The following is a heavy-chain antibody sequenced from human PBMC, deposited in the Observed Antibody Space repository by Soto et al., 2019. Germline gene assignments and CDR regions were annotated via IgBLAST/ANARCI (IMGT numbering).Heavy chain of an antibody. CDR1: GGSFSGYS. Sequence: QVQLQQWGAGLLKPSETLSLTCAVYGGSFSGYSWTWIRQPPGTGLEWIGDINHTGSTNYNTSLKSRVTISVDTSKNKFALKLTSVTAADTAVYYWARDKITGLFDYWGQGTLVTVSS. V-gene: IGHV4-34*01. CDR3: ARDKITGLFDY. D-gene: IGHD2-8*02. J-gene: IGHJ4*02. CDR2: INHTGST.